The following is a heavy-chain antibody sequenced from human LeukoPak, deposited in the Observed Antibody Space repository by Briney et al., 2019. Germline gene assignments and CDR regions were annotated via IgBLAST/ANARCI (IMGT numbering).Heavy chain of an antibody. Sequence: SETLSLTCTVSGGSISSYYWSWIRQPAGKGLKWIGRIYTSGSTNYNPSLKSRVTMSVDTSKNQFSLKLSSVTAADTAVYYCARDHPTHDYWGQGTLVTVCS. J-gene: IGHJ4*02. CDR1: GGSISSYY. CDR2: IYTSGST. V-gene: IGHV4-4*07. CDR3: ARDHPTHDY.